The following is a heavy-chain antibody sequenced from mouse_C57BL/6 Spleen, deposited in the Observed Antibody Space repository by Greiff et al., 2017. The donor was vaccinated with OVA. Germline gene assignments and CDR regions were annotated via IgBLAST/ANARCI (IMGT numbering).Heavy chain of an antibody. CDR3: ARDRDGNYDAMDY. V-gene: IGHV5-4*01. CDR1: GFTFSSYA. CDR2: ISDGGSYT. D-gene: IGHD2-1*01. J-gene: IGHJ4*01. Sequence: EVKVVESGGGLVKPGGSLKLSCAASGFTFSSYAMSWVRQTPEKRLEWVATISDGGSYTYYPDNVKGRFTISRDNAKNNLYLQMSHLKSEDTAMYYCARDRDGNYDAMDYWGQGTSVTVSS.